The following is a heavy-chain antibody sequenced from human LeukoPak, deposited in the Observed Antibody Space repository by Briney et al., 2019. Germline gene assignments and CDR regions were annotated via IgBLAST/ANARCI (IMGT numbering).Heavy chain of an antibody. V-gene: IGHV3-23*01. J-gene: IGHJ6*03. D-gene: IGHD6-6*01. CDR3: AKGAARRVSYYYMDV. CDR2: ISGSGGST. CDR1: GFTFSSYA. Sequence: GGSLRLSCAASGFTFSSYAMSWVRQAPGKGLEWVSAISGSGGSTYYADSVKGRFTISRDNSKHTLYLQMNSLRAEDTAVYYCAKGAARRVSYYYMDVWGKGTTVTVSS.